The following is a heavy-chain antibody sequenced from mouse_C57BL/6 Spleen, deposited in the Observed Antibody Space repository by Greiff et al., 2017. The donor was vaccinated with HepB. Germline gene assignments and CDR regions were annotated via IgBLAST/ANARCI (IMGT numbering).Heavy chain of an antibody. J-gene: IGHJ1*03. Sequence: QVQLKESGAELVKPGASVKISCKASGYAFSSYWMNWVKQRPGKGLEWIGQIYPGDGDTNYNGKFKGKATLTADKSSSTAYMQLSSLTSEDSAVYFCASPYYYGSSWYFDVWGTGTTVTVSS. D-gene: IGHD1-1*01. V-gene: IGHV1-80*01. CDR1: GYAFSSYW. CDR2: IYPGDGDT. CDR3: ASPYYYGSSWYFDV.